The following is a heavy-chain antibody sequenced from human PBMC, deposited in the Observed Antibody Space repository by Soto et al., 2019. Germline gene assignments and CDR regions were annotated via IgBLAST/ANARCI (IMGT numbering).Heavy chain of an antibody. CDR3: SRVTLRFSYGIDV. CDR2: INKSSSVI. J-gene: IGHJ6*02. Sequence: SLRASYAASVSTFSSSEMHWVPQFPGKGLEWVSFINKSSSVIYDADSVKVRFTLSKYNAKNLLYLQMNSLRAEDTAVYCCSRVTLRFSYGIDVWGHGTTVNVSS. D-gene: IGHD3-3*01. CDR1: VSTFSSSE. V-gene: IGHV3-48*03.